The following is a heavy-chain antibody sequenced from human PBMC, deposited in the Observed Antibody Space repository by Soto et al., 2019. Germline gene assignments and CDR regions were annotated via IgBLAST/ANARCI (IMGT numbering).Heavy chain of an antibody. J-gene: IGHJ4*02. CDR1: GGTFSSYP. D-gene: IGHD3-3*01. CDR2: ITPIFGTA. CDR3: AIVGVVGVV. Sequence: QVQLVQSGAEVKKPGSSVKVSCKASGGTFSSYPISWVRQAPGQGLEWMGVITPIFGTADYAQKFQGRVTIIADESTTTAYMELSSLRSEDTAVYYCAIVGVVGVVWGQGTLVTVSS. V-gene: IGHV1-69*12.